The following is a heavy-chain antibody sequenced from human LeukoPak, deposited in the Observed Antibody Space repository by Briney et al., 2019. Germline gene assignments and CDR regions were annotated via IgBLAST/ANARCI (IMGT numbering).Heavy chain of an antibody. J-gene: IGHJ6*02. D-gene: IGHD2-15*01. CDR2: ISSSSSTI. CDR3: ARPTLGWYYYYGMDV. Sequence: PGGSLRLSCAASGFTFSSYSMNWVRQAPGKGLEWVSYISSSSSTIYYADSVKGRFTISRDNAKNSLYLQMNSLRAEDTAVYYCARPTLGWYYYYGMDVWGQGTTVTVSS. CDR1: GFTFSSYS. V-gene: IGHV3-48*04.